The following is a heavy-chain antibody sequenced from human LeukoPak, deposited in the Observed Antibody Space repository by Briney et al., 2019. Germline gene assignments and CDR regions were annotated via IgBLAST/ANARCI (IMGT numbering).Heavy chain of an antibody. CDR1: GGTFSSYA. D-gene: IGHD2-2*01. CDR3: ASGKYCSSTSCYFYYDSSGHAY. V-gene: IGHV1-69*05. CDR2: IIPIFGTA. J-gene: IGHJ4*02. Sequence: SVKVSCKASGGTFSSYAISWVRQAPGQGLDWMGGIIPIFGTANYAQKFQGRVTITTDESTSTAYMELSSLRSEDTAVYYCASGKYCSSTSCYFYYDSSGHAYWGQGTLVTVSS.